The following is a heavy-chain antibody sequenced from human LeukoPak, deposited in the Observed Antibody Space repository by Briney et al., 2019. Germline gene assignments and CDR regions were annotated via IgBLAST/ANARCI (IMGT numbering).Heavy chain of an antibody. J-gene: IGHJ3*02. CDR2: IIPIFGTA. D-gene: IGHD1-26*01. V-gene: IGHV1-69*06. CDR1: GGTFSSYA. CDR3: ARDEGAKIAFHI. Sequence: GASVKVSCKASGGTFSSYAISWVRQAPGQGLEWMGEIIPIFGTANYAQKFQDRVTITADKSTSTAYMELSSLRFEDTAVYYCARDEGAKIAFHIWGQGTMVTVSS.